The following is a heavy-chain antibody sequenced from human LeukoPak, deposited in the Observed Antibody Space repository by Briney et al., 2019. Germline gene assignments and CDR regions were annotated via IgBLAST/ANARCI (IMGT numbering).Heavy chain of an antibody. Sequence: SVKVSCKASGGTFSSYAISWVRQAPGQGLEWMGGIIPIFGTANYAQKFQGRVTITTDESTSTAYMELSSLRSEDTAVYYCASSTEANWGYNWFDPWGQGTLVTVSS. J-gene: IGHJ5*02. CDR1: GGTFSSYA. V-gene: IGHV1-69*05. CDR3: ASSTEANWGYNWFDP. CDR2: IIPIFGTA. D-gene: IGHD7-27*01.